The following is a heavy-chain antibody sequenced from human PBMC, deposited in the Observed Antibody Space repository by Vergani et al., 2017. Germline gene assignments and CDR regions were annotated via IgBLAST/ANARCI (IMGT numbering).Heavy chain of an antibody. Sequence: QVHLQESGPGLVRPSETPSLKCSVSGASIDSFYWSWIRQSPGKGLEWIGYVFRNGNVNYNPSFNFRVAIDTSNNELSLRVTSVTAADTAVYYCARDFGGEWYFDLWGRGAMVTVSS. CDR2: VFRNGNV. D-gene: IGHD4-23*01. J-gene: IGHJ2*01. CDR3: ARDFGGEWYFDL. CDR1: GASIDSFY. V-gene: IGHV4-4*08.